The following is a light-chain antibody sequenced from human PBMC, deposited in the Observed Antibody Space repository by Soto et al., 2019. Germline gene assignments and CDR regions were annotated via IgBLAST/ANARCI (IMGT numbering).Light chain of an antibody. V-gene: IGKV1-5*03. CDR3: QHYSSYSEA. CDR1: QTISSW. J-gene: IGKJ1*01. CDR2: KAS. Sequence: DIQMSQSPSTLSGSVGDRVTITCRASQTISSWLAWYQQKPGKAPKLLIYKASTLKSGVPSRFSGSGSGTDFTLTISSLQPHDFATYYCQHYSSYSEAFGQGTKVELK.